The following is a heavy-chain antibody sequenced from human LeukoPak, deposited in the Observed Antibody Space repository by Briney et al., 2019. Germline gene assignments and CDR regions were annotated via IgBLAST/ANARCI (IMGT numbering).Heavy chain of an antibody. CDR2: IYYSGST. CDR3: ARLSMVRGVTPRPEYYYGMDV. CDR1: GGSISSSSYY. V-gene: IGHV4-39*01. Sequence: SETLSLTCTVPGGSISSSSYYWGWIRQPPGKGLEWIGSIYYSGSTYYNPSLKSRVTISVDTSKNQFSLKLSSVTAADTAVYYCARLSMVRGVTPRPEYYYGMDVWGQGTTVTVSS. J-gene: IGHJ6*02. D-gene: IGHD3-10*01.